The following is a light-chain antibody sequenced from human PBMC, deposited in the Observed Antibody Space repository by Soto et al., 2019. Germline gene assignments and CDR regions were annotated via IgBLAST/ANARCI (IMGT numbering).Light chain of an antibody. CDR1: SSDVGGYNY. V-gene: IGLV2-14*01. J-gene: IGLJ2*01. Sequence: QSALTQPASVSGSPGQSITISCNGTSSDVGGYNYVSWYQQHPGKAPKLMIYDVSNRPSGVSNRFSGSKSGNTASLTISGLQAEDEADYYCSSYTSSSTLRVFGGGTKLTVL. CDR3: SSYTSSSTLRV. CDR2: DVS.